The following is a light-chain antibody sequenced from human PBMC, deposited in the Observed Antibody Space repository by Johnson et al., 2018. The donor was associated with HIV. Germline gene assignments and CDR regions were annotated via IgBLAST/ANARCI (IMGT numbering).Light chain of an antibody. J-gene: IGLJ1*01. CDR2: DNN. CDR1: SSNIGNNY. V-gene: IGLV1-51*01. Sequence: QSVLTQPPSVSAAPGQKVTISCSGSSSNIGNNYVSWYQQLPGTAPKLLIYDNNKRPSKIPDRFSGSKSGTSATLGITGLQTGDEADYYCGTWDNSLIARYVFGTGTKVTVL. CDR3: GTWDNSLIARYV.